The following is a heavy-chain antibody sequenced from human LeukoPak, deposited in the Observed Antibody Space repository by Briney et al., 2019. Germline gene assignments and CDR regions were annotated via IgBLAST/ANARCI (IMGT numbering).Heavy chain of an antibody. Sequence: GGSLRLSCAASGFTFSNAWMSWVRQAPGKGLEWVGRIKSKTDGGTTDYAAPVKGRFTISRDDSKNTLYLQMNSLRAEDTAVYYCAKGTTVVRGLDPWGQGTLVTVSS. V-gene: IGHV3-15*01. CDR1: GFTFSNAW. D-gene: IGHD4-23*01. CDR3: AKGTTVVRGLDP. J-gene: IGHJ5*02. CDR2: IKSKTDGGTT.